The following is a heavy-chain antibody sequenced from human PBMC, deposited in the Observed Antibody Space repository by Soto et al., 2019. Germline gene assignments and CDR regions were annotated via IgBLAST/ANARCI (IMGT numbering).Heavy chain of an antibody. D-gene: IGHD5-12*01. CDR2: IYYSGST. CDR1: GGSISSGDYY. Sequence: QVQLQESGPGLVKPSQTLSLTCTVSGGSISSGDYYWSWIRQPPGKGLKWIGYIYYSGSTYYSSSLKSRVNISVDTSKNQFSLKLNSVTAADTAVYYCARVGYSGYNGMDVWGQGTTVTVSS. CDR3: ARVGYSGYNGMDV. J-gene: IGHJ6*02. V-gene: IGHV4-30-4*01.